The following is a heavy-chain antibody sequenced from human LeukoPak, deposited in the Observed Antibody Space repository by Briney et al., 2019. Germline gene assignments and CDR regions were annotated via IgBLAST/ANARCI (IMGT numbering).Heavy chain of an antibody. CDR3: ARAEYSMDTEYFQH. V-gene: IGHV3-30-3*01. CDR1: GFSLSSYA. Sequence: GGSLRLSCAASGFSLSSYAILWVRQAPGKGLEWVIWNSHHGVDTYSADSVKGRFTVSRDNAKSSLYLQMNSLRAEDTAVYYCARAEYSMDTEYFQHWGQGTLVTVSS. D-gene: IGHD5-18*01. CDR2: NSHHGVDT. J-gene: IGHJ1*01.